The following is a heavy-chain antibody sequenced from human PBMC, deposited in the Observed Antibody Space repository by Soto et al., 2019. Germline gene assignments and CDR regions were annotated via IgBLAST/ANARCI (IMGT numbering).Heavy chain of an antibody. CDR1: GYTFTSYG. V-gene: IGHV1-18*01. CDR2: ISAYNGNT. D-gene: IGHD3-10*01. Sequence: QVQLVQSGAEVKKPGASVKVSCKASGYTFTSYGISWVRQAPGQGLEWMGWISAYNGNTHYAQKLQGRVTMTTDTSTSTAYMELRRLSSDDTAVYSCARDLWFGESVPRDLWGQGTMVTVSS. CDR3: ARDLWFGESVPRDL. J-gene: IGHJ3*01.